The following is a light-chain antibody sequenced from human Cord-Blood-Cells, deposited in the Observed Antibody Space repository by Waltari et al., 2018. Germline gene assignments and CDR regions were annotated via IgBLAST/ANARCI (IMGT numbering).Light chain of an antibody. V-gene: IGLV2-23*01. J-gene: IGLJ3*02. CDR3: CSYAGSSTWV. CDR2: EGS. CDR1: SSDVGSYHL. Sequence: QSALTQPAPVSGSPGQSITISCTGTSSDVGSYHLVPWYQQHPGKPPKLMIYEGSKRPPGVSNRFSGSKSGNTASLTISGLQAEDEADYYCCSYAGSSTWVFGGGTKLTVL.